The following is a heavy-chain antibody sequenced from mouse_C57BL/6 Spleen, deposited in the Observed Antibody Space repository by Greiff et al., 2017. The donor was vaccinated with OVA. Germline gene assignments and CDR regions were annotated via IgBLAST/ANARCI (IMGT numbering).Heavy chain of an antibody. J-gene: IGHJ1*03. CDR3: ARGLFFRGWYFDV. Sequence: VKLQESGAELVKPGASVKMSCKASGYTFTTYPIEWMKQNHGKSLEWIGNFHPYNDDTKYNEKFKGKATLTVEKSSSTVYLELSRLTSDDSAVYYCARGLFFRGWYFDVWGTGTTVTVSS. V-gene: IGHV1-47*01. CDR2: FHPYNDDT. CDR1: GYTFTTYP. D-gene: IGHD3-3*01.